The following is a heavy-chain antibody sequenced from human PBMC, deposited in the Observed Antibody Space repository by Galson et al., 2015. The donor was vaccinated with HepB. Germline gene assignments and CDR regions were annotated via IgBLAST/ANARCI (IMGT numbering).Heavy chain of an antibody. V-gene: IGHV3-21*01. Sequence: SLRLSCAASGFTFSSYSMNWVRQAPGKGLEWVSSISSGSSYIYYADSVKGRFTISRDNAKNSLYLQMNSLRAEDTAVYYCARNYDFWGGYYYYYYYMDVWGKGTTVTVSS. D-gene: IGHD3-3*01. CDR3: ARNYDFWGGYYYYYYYMDV. CDR2: ISSGSSYI. CDR1: GFTFSSYS. J-gene: IGHJ6*03.